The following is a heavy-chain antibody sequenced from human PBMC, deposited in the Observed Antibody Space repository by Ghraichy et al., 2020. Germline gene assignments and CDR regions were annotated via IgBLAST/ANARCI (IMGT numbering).Heavy chain of an antibody. D-gene: IGHD3-3*01. CDR2: ISSSSSTI. Sequence: GGSLRLSCAASGFTFSSYSMNWVRQAPGKGLEWVSYISSSSSTIYYADSVKGRFTISRDNAKNSLYLQMNSLRAEDTAVYYCARDDQEWSYYFDYWGQGTLVTVSS. CDR1: GFTFSSYS. V-gene: IGHV3-48*01. J-gene: IGHJ4*02. CDR3: ARDDQEWSYYFDY.